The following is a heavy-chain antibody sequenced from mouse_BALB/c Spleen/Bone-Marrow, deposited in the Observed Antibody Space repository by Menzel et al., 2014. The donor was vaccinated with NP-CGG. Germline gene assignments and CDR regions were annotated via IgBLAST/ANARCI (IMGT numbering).Heavy chain of an antibody. CDR2: INPYNDGT. CDR3: TRGVYYDYDEGAMDY. D-gene: IGHD2-4*01. J-gene: IGHJ4*01. CDR1: GYTFXSYV. Sequence: EVQVVESGPELVKPGASVKMSCKASGYTFXSYVMHWVKQKPGQGLEWIGYINPYNDGTKYNEKFKGKATLTSDKSSSTAYMELSSLTSEDSAVYYCTRGVYYDYDEGAMDYWGQGSSVTDSS. V-gene: IGHV1-14*01.